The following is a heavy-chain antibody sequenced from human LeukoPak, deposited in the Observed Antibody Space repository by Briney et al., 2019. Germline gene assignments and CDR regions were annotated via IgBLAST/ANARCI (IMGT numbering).Heavy chain of an antibody. D-gene: IGHD6-19*01. CDR1: RYTFTSYD. Sequence: AAVKDSRKASRYTFTSYDINWVRQATGQGLEWMGWMNPNSGNTGYAQKFQGRVTMTRNTSISTAYMELSSLRSEDTAVYYCASAWDSSGWNNWFDPWGQGTLVTVSS. V-gene: IGHV1-8*01. J-gene: IGHJ5*02. CDR3: ASAWDSSGWNNWFDP. CDR2: MNPNSGNT.